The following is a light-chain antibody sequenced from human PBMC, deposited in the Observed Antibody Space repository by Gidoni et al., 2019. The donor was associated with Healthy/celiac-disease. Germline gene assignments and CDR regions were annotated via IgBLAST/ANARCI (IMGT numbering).Light chain of an antibody. CDR2: AAS. CDR1: QSISSY. CDR3: QQSYSTLWT. Sequence: DIQLTQSPSSLSASVGDRVTITCRASQSISSYLNWYQQKPGKAPKLLIYAASSLQSGVPSWFSGSGSGTDFTLTISSLQPEDFATYYCQQSYSTLWTFGQGTQVEIK. J-gene: IGKJ1*01. V-gene: IGKV1-39*01.